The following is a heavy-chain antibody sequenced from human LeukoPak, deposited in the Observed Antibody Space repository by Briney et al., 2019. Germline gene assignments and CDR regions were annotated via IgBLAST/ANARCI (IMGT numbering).Heavy chain of an antibody. CDR3: ARRLGGYCSGGSCYWGYYYYYYMDV. CDR2: INTNTGNP. Sequence: ASVKVSCKASGYTFTSYAMNWVRQAPGQGLEWMGWINTNTGNPTYAQGFTGRFVFSLDTSVSTAYLQISSLKAEDTAVYYCARRLGGYCSGGSCYWGYYYYYYMDVWGKGTTVTISS. CDR1: GYTFTSYA. V-gene: IGHV7-4-1*02. J-gene: IGHJ6*03. D-gene: IGHD2-15*01.